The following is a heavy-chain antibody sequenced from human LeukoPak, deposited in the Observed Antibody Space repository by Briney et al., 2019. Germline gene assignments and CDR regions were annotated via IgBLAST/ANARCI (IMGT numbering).Heavy chain of an antibody. CDR2: ISDTGDST. Sequence: GGSLRLSCAASGFTFSSYALSWVRQAPGKGLEWVSGISDTGDSTYYADSVKGRFTISRDNSKNTLYLQMNSLRADDTAVYYCAKDRLGAAAGFFVYWGQGSLVTVSS. CDR3: AKDRLGAAAGFFVY. J-gene: IGHJ4*02. D-gene: IGHD6-13*01. CDR1: GFTFSSYA. V-gene: IGHV3-23*01.